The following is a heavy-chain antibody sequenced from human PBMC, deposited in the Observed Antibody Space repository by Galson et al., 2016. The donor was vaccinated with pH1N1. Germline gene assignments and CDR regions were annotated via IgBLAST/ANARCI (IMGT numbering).Heavy chain of an antibody. CDR1: GYSVTRYY. CDR2: IGPNDGTT. Sequence: SVKVSCKASGYSVTRYYMHWVRQAPGQGLEWMGIIGPNDGTTTYSQKFQGRLSLTRDMSTNSVYMELTTLRPDDSAIYFCTRRYYFDYWGQGTLVTVSS. CDR3: TRRYYFDY. V-gene: IGHV1-46*01. J-gene: IGHJ4*02.